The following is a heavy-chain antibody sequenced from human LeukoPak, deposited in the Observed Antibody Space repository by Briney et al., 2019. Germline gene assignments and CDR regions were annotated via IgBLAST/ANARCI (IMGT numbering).Heavy chain of an antibody. Sequence: AVSVKVSCKASGYTFTGYYMHWVRQAPGQGLEWMGWINPNSGGTNYAQKFQGRVTMTRDTSISTAYMELSRLRSDDTAVYYCARDFQGLGTRGYWGQGTLVTVSS. D-gene: IGHD6-13*01. J-gene: IGHJ4*02. V-gene: IGHV1-2*02. CDR3: ARDFQGLGTRGY. CDR2: INPNSGGT. CDR1: GYTFTGYY.